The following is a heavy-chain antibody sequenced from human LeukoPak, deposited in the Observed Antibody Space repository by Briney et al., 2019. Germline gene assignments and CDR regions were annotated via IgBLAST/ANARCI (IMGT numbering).Heavy chain of an antibody. Sequence: PGGSLRLSCAASGFTFSSYGMHWVRQAPGKGLEWVAFIRSDGSNKYYADSVKGRFTISRDNAKNSLYLQMNSLRAEDTAVYYCARDLRVARSTPHNWFDPWGQGTLVTVSS. CDR3: ARDLRVARSTPHNWFDP. V-gene: IGHV3-30*02. D-gene: IGHD2-2*01. CDR2: IRSDGSNK. J-gene: IGHJ5*02. CDR1: GFTFSSYG.